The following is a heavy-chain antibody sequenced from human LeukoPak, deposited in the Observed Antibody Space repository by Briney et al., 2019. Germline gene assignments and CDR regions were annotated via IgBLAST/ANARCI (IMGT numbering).Heavy chain of an antibody. CDR2: IYPGDSDT. Sequence: GESLKISCKGSGYSFTSYWIGWVRQMPGKGLEWMGIIYPGDSDTRYSLSFQGQVTISADKSISTAYLQWSSLKASDTAMYYCARGSSSWYGSPQDFDYWGQGTLVTVSS. CDR1: GYSFTSYW. V-gene: IGHV5-51*01. D-gene: IGHD6-13*01. J-gene: IGHJ4*02. CDR3: ARGSSSWYGSPQDFDY.